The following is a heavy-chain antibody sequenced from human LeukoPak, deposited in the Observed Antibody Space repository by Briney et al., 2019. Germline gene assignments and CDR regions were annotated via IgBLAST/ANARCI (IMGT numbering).Heavy chain of an antibody. D-gene: IGHD6-6*01. V-gene: IGHV1-18*04. CDR3: ARDSPLNIAAPQNYYYYYYMDV. CDR2: ISAYNGNT. CDR1: GYTFTSYG. J-gene: IGHJ6*03. Sequence: ASVKVSCKASGYTFTSYGISWVRQAPGRRLEWMGWISAYNGNTNYAQKLQGRVTMTTDTSTSTAYMELRSLRSDDTAVYYCARDSPLNIAAPQNYYYYYYMDVWGKGTTVTVSS.